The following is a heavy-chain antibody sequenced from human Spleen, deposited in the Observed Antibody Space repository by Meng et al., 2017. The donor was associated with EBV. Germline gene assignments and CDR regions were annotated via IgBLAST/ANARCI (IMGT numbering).Heavy chain of an antibody. Sequence: QGQLGRAGGEVKKSGASVKVSCKASGYTFTYYAMYWVRQAPGQRLEWMGRINAGNGDTKYSQKFQGRVTITRDTSASTAYMELSSLRSEDTAVYYCARDQFGIAVAGTVPFDYWGQGTLVTVSS. J-gene: IGHJ4*02. CDR1: GYTFTYYA. V-gene: IGHV1-3*01. CDR3: ARDQFGIAVAGTVPFDY. CDR2: INAGNGDT. D-gene: IGHD6-19*01.